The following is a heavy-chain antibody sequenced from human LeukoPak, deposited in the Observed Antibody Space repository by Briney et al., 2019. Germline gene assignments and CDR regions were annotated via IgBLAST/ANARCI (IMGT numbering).Heavy chain of an antibody. Sequence: ASVKVSCKASGGTFSSYGISWVRQAPGQGLEWMGWISAYNGNTNYAQKLQGRVTMTTDTSTSTAYMELRSLRSDDTAVYYCARDPLPGLLGTPPYYYDSSGRDAFDIWGQGTMVTVSS. D-gene: IGHD3-22*01. CDR2: ISAYNGNT. CDR3: ARDPLPGLLGTPPYYYDSSGRDAFDI. V-gene: IGHV1-18*01. J-gene: IGHJ3*02. CDR1: GGTFSSYG.